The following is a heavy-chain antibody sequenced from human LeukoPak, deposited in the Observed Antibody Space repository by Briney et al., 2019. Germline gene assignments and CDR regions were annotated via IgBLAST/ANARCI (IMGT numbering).Heavy chain of an antibody. V-gene: IGHV3-33*08. J-gene: IGHJ4*02. CDR1: GFTFSNYC. CDR2: IWYDGSDK. CDR3: TRDMWFSGSGSGAIDY. Sequence: GGSLRLSCAAAGFTFSNYCMAWVRQAPGKGLEWVAVIWYDGSDKYYADSAKGRFIISRDNSKNTLYLQMNSLRAEDTALYYCTRDMWFSGSGSGAIDYWGQGTLVTVSS. D-gene: IGHD3-10*01.